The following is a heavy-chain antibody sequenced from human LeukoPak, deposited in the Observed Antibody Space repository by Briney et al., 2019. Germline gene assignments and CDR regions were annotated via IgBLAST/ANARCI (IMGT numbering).Heavy chain of an antibody. D-gene: IGHD2-15*01. V-gene: IGHV3-21*04. CDR3: AKSGLNRFDY. CDR1: GFTFTSYT. J-gene: IGHJ4*02. CDR2: ISSSTDYK. Sequence: GGSLRLSCAASGFTFTSYTMNWVRQAPGKGLEWVSSISSSTDYKYYGDSVKGRFTVSRDNAKNSLYLQMDSLRAEDTAVYYCAKSGLNRFDYWGQGTLVTVSS.